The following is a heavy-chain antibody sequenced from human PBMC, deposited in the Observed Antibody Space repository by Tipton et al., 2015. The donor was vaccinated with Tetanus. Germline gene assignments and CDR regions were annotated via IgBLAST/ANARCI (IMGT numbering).Heavy chain of an antibody. CDR2: VYFGGKT. D-gene: IGHD2-8*01. CDR1: GGSISSDNFH. V-gene: IGHV4-39*01. Sequence: TLSLTCTVSGGSISSDNFHWGWVRQPPGKGLEWIGIVYFGGKTYYNPSLKSRVTLSIDTPKNQFSLKLSSISAADAAIYYCARHVYGFGAVLTPISQPYYYGLDVWGQGTTVTVS. J-gene: IGHJ6*02. CDR3: ARHVYGFGAVLTPISQPYYYGLDV.